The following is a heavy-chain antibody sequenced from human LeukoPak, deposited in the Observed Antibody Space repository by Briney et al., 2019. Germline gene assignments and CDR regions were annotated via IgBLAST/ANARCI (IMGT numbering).Heavy chain of an antibody. Sequence: GGSLRLSCAASGFTFSSYAMSWVRQAPGKGLEWVSATSGSGGSTYYADSVKGRFTISRDNSKNTLYLQMNSLRAEDTAVYYCAKGYSGSYGAFDYWGQGTLVTVSS. D-gene: IGHD1-26*01. CDR3: AKGYSGSYGAFDY. CDR2: TSGSGGST. V-gene: IGHV3-23*01. CDR1: GFTFSSYA. J-gene: IGHJ4*02.